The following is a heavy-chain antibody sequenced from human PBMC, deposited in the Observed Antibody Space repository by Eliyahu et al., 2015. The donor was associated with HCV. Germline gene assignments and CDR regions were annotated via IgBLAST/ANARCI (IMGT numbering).Heavy chain of an antibody. Sequence: QITLKESGPTLVKPTETLTLTCTFXGXSLSSSGVNVGWIRQPPGKTLEWLAHIYWDDTXRYRPSLKTRLTLTKDTSKNQVVLTMTNMDPVDTATYYCVHRHSDSDSSGDAFDMWGQGTMVTVSS. V-gene: IGHV2-5*02. CDR3: VHRHSDSDSSGDAFDM. J-gene: IGHJ3*02. D-gene: IGHD3-22*01. CDR1: GXSLSSSGVN. CDR2: IYWDDTX.